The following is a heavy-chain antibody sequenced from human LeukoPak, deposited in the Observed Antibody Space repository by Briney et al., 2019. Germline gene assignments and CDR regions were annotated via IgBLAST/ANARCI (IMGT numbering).Heavy chain of an antibody. D-gene: IGHD6-19*01. CDR1: GFTFSRLA. CDR3: ARRSTLYSSGWFYFDY. V-gene: IGHV3-23*01. Sequence: PGGSLRLSCAASGFTFSRLATTWVRQAPGKGLEWVSTISASGPYYADAVRGRFTISIDNSRNTLSLQMDSLRADDTAVYYCARRSTLYSSGWFYFDYWGQGTLVTVSS. CDR2: ISASGP. J-gene: IGHJ4*02.